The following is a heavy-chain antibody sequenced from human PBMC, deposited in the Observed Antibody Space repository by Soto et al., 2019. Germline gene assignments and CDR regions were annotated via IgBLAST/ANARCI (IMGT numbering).Heavy chain of an antibody. CDR3: ARCQALCSGYGMNDY. V-gene: IGHV1-2*04. CDR1: GYTITGYY. J-gene: IGHJ4*02. Sequence: ASVKVSCKASGYTITGYYMHRVRQAPGQEHEWMGWINPNSGGTNYAQKFQGWVTMTRDTSISTAYMELSRLRSDDTAVYYCARCQALCSGYGMNDYWSQGTLVIVSS. D-gene: IGHD5-12*01. CDR2: INPNSGGT.